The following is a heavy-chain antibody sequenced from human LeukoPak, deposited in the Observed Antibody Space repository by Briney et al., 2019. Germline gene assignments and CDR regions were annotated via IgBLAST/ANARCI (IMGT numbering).Heavy chain of an antibody. Sequence: SETLSLTCTVSGASISNYYWSWIRQTPEKGLEWIGSIYYSGSTYYNPSLKSRVTISVDTSKNQFSLKLSSVTAADTAVYYCARFMIVVEYFDYWGQGTLVTVSS. V-gene: IGHV4-59*05. J-gene: IGHJ4*02. D-gene: IGHD3-22*01. CDR2: IYYSGST. CDR1: GASISNYY. CDR3: ARFMIVVEYFDY.